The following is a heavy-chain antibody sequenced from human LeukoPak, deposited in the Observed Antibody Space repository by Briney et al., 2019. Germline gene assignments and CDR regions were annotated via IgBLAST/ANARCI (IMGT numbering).Heavy chain of an antibody. D-gene: IGHD6-13*01. CDR1: GYTFTSYA. V-gene: IGHV7-4-1*02. CDR3: ARDPRAAAAGKADY. Sequence: ASVKVSCKASGYTFTSYALNWVRQAPGQGLEWIGWINTNTGNPTYAQGFTGRFVFSLDTSVSTAYVQISSLKAEDTAVYYCARDPRAAAAGKADYWGQGTLVTVSS. J-gene: IGHJ4*02. CDR2: INTNTGNP.